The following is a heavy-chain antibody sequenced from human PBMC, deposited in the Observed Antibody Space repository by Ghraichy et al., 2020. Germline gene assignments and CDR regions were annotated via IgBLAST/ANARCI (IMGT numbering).Heavy chain of an antibody. CDR1: GFTFSSYG. Sequence: GGSLRLSCAASGFTFSSYGMHWVRQAPGKGLEWVAFIRYDGSNKYYADSVKGRFTISRDNSKNTLYLQMNSLRAEDTAVYYCAKDRYLGPMVRGVMDGMDVWGQGTTVTVSS. J-gene: IGHJ6*02. CDR3: AKDRYLGPMVRGVMDGMDV. CDR2: IRYDGSNK. V-gene: IGHV3-30*02. D-gene: IGHD3-10*01.